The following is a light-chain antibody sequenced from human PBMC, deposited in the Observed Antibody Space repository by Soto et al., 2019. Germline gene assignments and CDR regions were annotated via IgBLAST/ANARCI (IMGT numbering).Light chain of an antibody. CDR1: SSNIGGNS. J-gene: IGLJ1*01. Sequence: QSVLTQPPSVSAAPGQKVTISWSGSSSNIGGNSVSRYQQLPGTAPKLLIYDDNKRPSGIPDRFSGSKSGTSATLGITGFQTGDEADYYCGSWDSSLSAYVFGTGTKVTVL. CDR2: DDN. V-gene: IGLV1-51*01. CDR3: GSWDSSLSAYV.